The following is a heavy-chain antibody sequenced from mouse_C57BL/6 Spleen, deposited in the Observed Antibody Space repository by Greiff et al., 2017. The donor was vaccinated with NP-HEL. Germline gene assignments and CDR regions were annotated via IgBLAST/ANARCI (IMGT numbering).Heavy chain of an antibody. CDR2: ISSGGSYT. V-gene: IGHV5-6*01. CDR3: AREMKSYWYFDV. CDR1: GFTFSSYG. Sequence: EVHLVESGGDLVKPGGSLKLSCAASGFTFSSYGMSWVRQTPDKRLEWVATISSGGSYTYYPDSVKGRFTISRDNAKNTLYLQMSSLKSEDTAMYYCAREMKSYWYFDVWGTGTTVTVSS. J-gene: IGHJ1*03.